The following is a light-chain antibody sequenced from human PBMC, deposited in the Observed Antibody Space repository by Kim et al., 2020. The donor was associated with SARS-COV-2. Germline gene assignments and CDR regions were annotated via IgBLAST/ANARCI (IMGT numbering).Light chain of an antibody. J-gene: IGLJ1*01. Sequence: WVTISRTGISSHSGAGYEVHWYQQLPGTAPKLLIYGDINRPSGVPDRFSGSKSGTSASLAITGLQTEDEADYYCQSYDNRLSGYVFGTGTQVTVL. V-gene: IGLV1-40*01. CDR1: SSHSGAGYE. CDR3: QSYDNRLSGYV. CDR2: GDI.